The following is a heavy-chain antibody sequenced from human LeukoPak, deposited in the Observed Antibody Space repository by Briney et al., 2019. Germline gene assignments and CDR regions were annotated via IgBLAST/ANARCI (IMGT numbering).Heavy chain of an antibody. V-gene: IGHV3-53*05. CDR2: IYSGGST. J-gene: IGHJ3*02. CDR3: AREGTMIVVARDAFDI. Sequence: GGSLRLSCAASGFTVSSNYMSWVRQAPGKGLEWVSVIYSGGSTYYADSVKGRFTISRDNSKNTLYLQMNSLRSEDTAVYYCAREGTMIVVARDAFDIWGQGTMVTVSS. D-gene: IGHD3-22*01. CDR1: GFTVSSNY.